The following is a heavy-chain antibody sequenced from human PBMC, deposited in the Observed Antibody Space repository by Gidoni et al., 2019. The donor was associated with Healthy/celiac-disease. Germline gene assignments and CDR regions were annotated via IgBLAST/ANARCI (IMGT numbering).Heavy chain of an antibody. CDR1: GYTFTGYY. CDR3: ARDPSDYGDPYGMDV. J-gene: IGHJ6*02. Sequence: VQLVQSGAAVKKPGASVKVSCKASGYTFTGYYMHWVRQAPGQGLEWMGWINPNSGGTNYAQKFQGRVTMTRDTSISTAYMELSRLRSDDTAVYYCARDPSDYGDPYGMDVWGQGTTVTVSS. V-gene: IGHV1-2*02. CDR2: INPNSGGT. D-gene: IGHD4-17*01.